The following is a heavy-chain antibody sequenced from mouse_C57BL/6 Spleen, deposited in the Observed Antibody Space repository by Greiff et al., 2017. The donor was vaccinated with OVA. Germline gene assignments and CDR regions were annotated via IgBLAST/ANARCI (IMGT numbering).Heavy chain of an antibody. V-gene: IGHV5-4*01. Sequence: EVHLVESGGGLVKPGGSLKLSCAASGFTFSSYAMSWVRQTPEKRLEWVATISDGGSYTYYPDNVKGRFPISRDNAKNNLYLQMSHLKSEDTAMYYCAREGFSTTAVGGYFDVWGTGTTVTVSS. CDR3: AREGFSTTAVGGYFDV. J-gene: IGHJ1*03. CDR2: ISDGGSYT. CDR1: GFTFSSYA. D-gene: IGHD1-1*01.